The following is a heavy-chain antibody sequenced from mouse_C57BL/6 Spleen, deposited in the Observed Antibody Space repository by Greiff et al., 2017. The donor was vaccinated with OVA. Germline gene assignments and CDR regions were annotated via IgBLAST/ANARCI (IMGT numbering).Heavy chain of an antibody. D-gene: IGHD1-1*01. J-gene: IGHJ2*01. CDR3: ARVHGSSPYFDY. V-gene: IGHV1-55*01. Sequence: VQLQQPGAELVKPGASVKMSCKASGYTFTSYWITWVKQRPGQGLEWIGDIYPGSGSTNYNEKFKSKATLTVDTSSSTAYMQLSSLTSEDSAVYYCARVHGSSPYFDYWGQGTTLTVSS. CDR1: GYTFTSYW. CDR2: IYPGSGST.